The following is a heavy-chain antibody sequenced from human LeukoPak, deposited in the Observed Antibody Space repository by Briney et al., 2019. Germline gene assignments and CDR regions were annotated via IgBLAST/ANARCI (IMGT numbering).Heavy chain of an antibody. Sequence: GGSLRLSCAASGFTFSTYCMRWVRQAEGKGLEWVANIKEDGSEKYYGDSVKGRFTISRDNAKNSLYLQMNSLRAEDTAVYYCARDSSGYQWGQGTLVTVSS. D-gene: IGHD3-22*01. CDR2: IKEDGSEK. CDR3: ARDSSGYQ. CDR1: GFTFSTYC. V-gene: IGHV3-7*01. J-gene: IGHJ4*02.